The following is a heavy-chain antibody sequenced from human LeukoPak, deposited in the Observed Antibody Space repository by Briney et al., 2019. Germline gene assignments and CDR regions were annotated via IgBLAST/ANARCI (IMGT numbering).Heavy chain of an antibody. V-gene: IGHV4-59*01. Sequence: NPSETLSLTCTVSGGSISSYYWSWIRQPPGKGLEWIGYIYYSGSTNYNPSLKSRVTISVDTSKNQFSLKLSSVTAADTAVYYWARVHGGDYNWFDPWGQGTLVTVSS. D-gene: IGHD2-21*01. CDR1: GGSISSYY. J-gene: IGHJ5*02. CDR2: IYYSGST. CDR3: ARVHGGDYNWFDP.